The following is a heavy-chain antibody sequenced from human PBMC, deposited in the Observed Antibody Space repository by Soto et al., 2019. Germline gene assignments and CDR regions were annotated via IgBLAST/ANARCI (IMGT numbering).Heavy chain of an antibody. CDR3: ARDTRPLRYFDWLATTYRFDP. J-gene: IGHJ5*02. D-gene: IGHD3-9*01. CDR1: GYAFTGYY. V-gene: IGHV1-2*02. CDR2: INPNSGGT. Sequence: ASVKVSCKASGYAFTGYYMHWVRQAPGQGLELIGWINPNSGGTNYAQKFQGMVTMTRDTSISTAYMELSRLRSDDTAVYYCARDTRPLRYFDWLATTYRFDPWGQGTLVTVSS.